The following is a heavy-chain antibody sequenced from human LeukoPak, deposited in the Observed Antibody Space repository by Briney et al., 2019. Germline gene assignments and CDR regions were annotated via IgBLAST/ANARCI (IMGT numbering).Heavy chain of an antibody. CDR2: IHHSGIT. V-gene: IGHV4-38-2*01. J-gene: IGHJ6*03. CDR1: GYSISSGYY. D-gene: IGHD6-13*01. Sequence: SETLSLTCAVSGYSISSGYYWAWIWQSPGKGLEWIGSIHHSGITYYKPSLKSRVSISVDTSKNQFSLNLSSVTAADTAVYYCARAAFHYYYYMDVWGKGTTVTVSS. CDR3: ARAAFHYYYYMDV.